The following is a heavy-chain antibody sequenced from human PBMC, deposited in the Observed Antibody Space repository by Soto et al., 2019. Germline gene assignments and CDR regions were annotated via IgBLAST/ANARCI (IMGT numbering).Heavy chain of an antibody. D-gene: IGHD3-10*01. CDR1: GFTFSSYA. J-gene: IGHJ6*02. CDR2: ISGSGGST. CDR3: ARRGGSGSYYNYYYYYGMDV. V-gene: IGHV3-23*01. Sequence: EVQLLESGGGLVQPGGSLRLSCAASGFTFSSYAMSWVRQAPGKGLEWVSAISGSGGSTYYADSVKGRFPSSRDNSKNTLYLQMNSLRAEDMAVYYCARRGGSGSYYNYYYYYGMDVWGQGTTVTVSS.